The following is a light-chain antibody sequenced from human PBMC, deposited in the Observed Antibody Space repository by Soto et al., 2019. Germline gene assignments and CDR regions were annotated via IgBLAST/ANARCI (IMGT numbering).Light chain of an antibody. CDR1: QSVSSY. Sequence: EIVLTQSPATLSLSPGERATLSCRASQSVSSYLAWYQQKPGPAPRLLIYDASNRATGIPARFSGSGSGTDFTLTISSLGPEDFAVYYCQQRSDWPSTFGGGTKVQIK. J-gene: IGKJ4*01. V-gene: IGKV3-11*01. CDR3: QQRSDWPST. CDR2: DAS.